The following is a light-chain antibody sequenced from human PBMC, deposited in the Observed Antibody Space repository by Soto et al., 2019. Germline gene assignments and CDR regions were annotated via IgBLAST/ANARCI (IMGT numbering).Light chain of an antibody. CDR1: QSVSSIF. CDR2: GTS. J-gene: IGKJ1*01. Sequence: EIVLTQSPGTLSLSPGERATLSCRASQSVSSIFSAWYQQKPGQAPRVLIYGTSNRATGIPDRFSGSGSGTDFTLTISRLEPEDFVVYYCQQNGGSSWTFGQGTRVELK. V-gene: IGKV3-20*01. CDR3: QQNGGSSWT.